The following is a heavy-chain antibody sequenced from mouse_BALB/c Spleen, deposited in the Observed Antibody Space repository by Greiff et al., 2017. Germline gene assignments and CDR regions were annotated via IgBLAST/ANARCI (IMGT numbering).Heavy chain of an antibody. Sequence: QVQLQQSGAELVRPGSSVKISCKASGYAFSSYWMNWVKQRPGQGLEWIGQIYPGDGDTNYNGKFKGKATLTADKSSSTAYMQLSSLASEDSAVYYCARSLYDSSFHWYFDVWGAGTTVTVSS. D-gene: IGHD1-1*01. CDR1: GYAFSSYW. CDR2: IYPGDGDT. J-gene: IGHJ1*01. CDR3: ARSLYDSSFHWYFDV. V-gene: IGHV1-80*01.